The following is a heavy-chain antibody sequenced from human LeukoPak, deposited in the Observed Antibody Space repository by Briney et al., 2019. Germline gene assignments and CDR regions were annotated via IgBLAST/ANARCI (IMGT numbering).Heavy chain of an antibody. CDR3: ARGRGYSSSPFDY. J-gene: IGHJ4*02. Sequence: GGSLRLSCAASGFIFKTYAMHWVRQAPGKGLEWVTMIWYDGSNKYYGGSVKGRFTISRDNSKNTVYLQMNSLRVEDTAVYYCARGRGYSSSPFDYWGQGTLVTVSS. V-gene: IGHV3-33*01. CDR1: GFIFKTYA. CDR2: IWYDGSNK. D-gene: IGHD6-6*01.